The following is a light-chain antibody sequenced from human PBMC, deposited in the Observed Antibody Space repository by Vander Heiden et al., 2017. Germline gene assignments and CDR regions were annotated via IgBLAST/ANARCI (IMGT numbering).Light chain of an antibody. Sequence: LVLTPSPSASASLGASVNLPCTLSSGHINYAIAWHQQQPEKAPRFLMKVNNDGSHDKGDGSPDRFSGSSTGAERYLTISSLQGGDDDDYYWQTWGSGIVIFGGGTKVTVL. V-gene: IGLV4-69*01. CDR3: QTWGSGIVI. CDR1: SGHINYA. J-gene: IGLJ2*01. CDR2: VNNDGSH.